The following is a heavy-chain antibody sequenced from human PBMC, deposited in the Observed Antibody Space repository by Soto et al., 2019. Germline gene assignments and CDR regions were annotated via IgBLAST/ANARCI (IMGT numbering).Heavy chain of an antibody. CDR3: ARRCSSTSCCGKPYGMDV. CDR2: IIPIFGTA. CDR1: GGTFSSYA. D-gene: IGHD2-2*01. J-gene: IGHJ6*02. V-gene: IGHV1-69*01. Sequence: QVQLVQSGAEVKKPGSSVKVSCKASGGTFSSYAISWVRQAPGQGLEWMGGIIPIFGTANYAQKFQGRVTITADESTSTAYMELSSLRSEDTAVYYCARRCSSTSCCGKPYGMDVWGQGTTVTVSS.